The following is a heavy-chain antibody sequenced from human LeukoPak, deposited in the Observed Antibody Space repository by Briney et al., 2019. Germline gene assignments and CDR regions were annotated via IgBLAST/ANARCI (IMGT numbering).Heavy chain of an antibody. D-gene: IGHD3-10*01. J-gene: IGHJ5*02. CDR2: IYYSGST. CDR1: GGSISSYY. V-gene: IGHV4-59*01. CDR3: ARVSYYYGSGPRGWFDP. Sequence: SETLSVTCTVSGGSISSYYWSWIRQPPGKGLEWIGDIYYSGSTNYNPSLKSRVTISVDTSKNQFSLKLSSVTAADTAVYYCARVSYYYGSGPRGWFDPWGQGTLVTVSS.